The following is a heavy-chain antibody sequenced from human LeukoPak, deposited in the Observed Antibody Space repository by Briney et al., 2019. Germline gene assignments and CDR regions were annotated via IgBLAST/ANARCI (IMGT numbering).Heavy chain of an antibody. Sequence: SETLSLTCTVSGDSISGYYWSWIRQPPGKGLEWIGYVYHTGHTHYSPSLKSRLTVSLDTSRNQVSLILSSVTAADTAVYYCARHRFGHLFDYWGKGTLVFVSS. D-gene: IGHD3-16*01. CDR1: GDSISGYY. CDR2: VYHTGHT. J-gene: IGHJ4*02. CDR3: ARHRFGHLFDY. V-gene: IGHV4-59*01.